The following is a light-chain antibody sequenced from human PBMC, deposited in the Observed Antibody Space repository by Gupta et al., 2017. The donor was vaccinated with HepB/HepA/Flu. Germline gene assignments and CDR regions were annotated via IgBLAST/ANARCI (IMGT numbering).Light chain of an antibody. CDR3: TAWDDSLKSRM. Sequence: QSVLTQPPSASGAPGQKGTISCSAGSSNIGSNTVQWYQQFPGTAPNLLIYSNSQRPSGVPDRFSGSKSGTSASLAIRGLQSEDEADYYCTAWDDSLKSRMFGGGTKLTVL. CDR1: SSNIGSNT. V-gene: IGLV1-44*01. J-gene: IGLJ3*02. CDR2: SNS.